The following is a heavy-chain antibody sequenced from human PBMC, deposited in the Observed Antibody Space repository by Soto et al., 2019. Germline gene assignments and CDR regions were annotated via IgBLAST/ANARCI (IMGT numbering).Heavy chain of an antibody. D-gene: IGHD2-21*02. J-gene: IGHJ6*02. CDR3: ASSYCGGNCDSNLHLNYYCYGMDV. CDR2: ISAYNGNI. V-gene: IGHV1-18*01. Sequence: QVQLVQSGAEVKKPGASVKVSCKASGYTFTNYGISWVRQAPGQGLEWVGWISAYNGNINYAQKLQGRVTMTTDTTTRTAYMELMSLRSDDTAMYYCASSYCGGNCDSNLHLNYYCYGMDVWGQGTTVTVSS. CDR1: GYTFTNYG.